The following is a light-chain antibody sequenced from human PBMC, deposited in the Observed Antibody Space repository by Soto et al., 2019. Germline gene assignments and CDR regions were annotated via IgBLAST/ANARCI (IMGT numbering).Light chain of an antibody. V-gene: IGLV1-47*01. CDR1: TSNIGKNY. Sequence: QSVLTQPPSASETPGQRVTVSCSGSTSNIGKNYVYWYQQLPGTAPKLLIYKSNQRPSGVPDRFSGSKSGPSASLAISGLRYEDEADYYCAVWDGSLSAWVFGGGTKVTVL. J-gene: IGLJ3*02. CDR3: AVWDGSLSAWV. CDR2: KSN.